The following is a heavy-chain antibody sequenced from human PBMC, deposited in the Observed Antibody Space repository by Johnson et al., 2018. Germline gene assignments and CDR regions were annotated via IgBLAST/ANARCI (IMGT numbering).Heavy chain of an antibody. CDR2: ISWNSGSI. D-gene: IGHD3-22*01. J-gene: IGHJ1*01. Sequence: VQLVQSGGGLEQPARSLRLSCAASGFTFDDYAMHWVRQAPGKGLEWVSSISWNSGSIGYADSVKGRFTISRDSSKNTLYLQMNNLRAEDTAVYYCAKSRPYYYDSADFQHWGQGTLVTVSS. CDR3: AKSRPYYYDSADFQH. V-gene: IGHV3-9*01. CDR1: GFTFDDYA.